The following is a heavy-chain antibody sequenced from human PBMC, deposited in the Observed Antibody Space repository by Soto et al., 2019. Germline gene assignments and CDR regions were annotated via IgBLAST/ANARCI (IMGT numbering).Heavy chain of an antibody. CDR3: ARDRSDDFNSFDAFDI. D-gene: IGHD1-1*01. CDR2: ISHTGST. V-gene: IGHV4-61*01. J-gene: IGHJ3*02. Sequence: QVQLQESGPGLVKPSDTLSLTCTVSGGFVSSGSHYWSWIRQPPGKGLEWIAYISHTGSTNYNPSVKSRVTISVDMSKNQFSLRLDSVTAADTAVYYCARDRSDDFNSFDAFDIWGQGTMVTVSS. CDR1: GGFVSSGSHY.